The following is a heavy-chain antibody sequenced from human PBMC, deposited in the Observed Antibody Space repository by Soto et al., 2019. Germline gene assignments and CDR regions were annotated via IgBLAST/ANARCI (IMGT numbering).Heavy chain of an antibody. D-gene: IGHD3-22*01. CDR3: ARDPGPGSGYYYGYFQR. J-gene: IGHJ1*01. V-gene: IGHV3-21*04. Sequence: PGGSLRLSCAASGFTFSSYSMNWVRQAPGKGLEWVSSISSSSSYIYYADSVKGRFTISRDNSKNTVFLQMNRLRVDDTAIYFCARDPGPGSGYYYGYFQRWGQGTLVTVSS. CDR1: GFTFSSYS. CDR2: ISSSSSYI.